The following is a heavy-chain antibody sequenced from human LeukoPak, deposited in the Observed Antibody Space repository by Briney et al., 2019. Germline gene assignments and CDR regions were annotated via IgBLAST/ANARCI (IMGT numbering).Heavy chain of an antibody. CDR1: GGSISSYF. D-gene: IGHD6-13*01. J-gene: IGHJ4*02. V-gene: IGHV4-59*01. Sequence: SETLSLACTVSGGSISSYFWNWIRQPPGKGLEWIGYINHSGSTNCNPSLKSRVTMSVDTSKNQFSLKLTSVTAADTAVYFCAREGVEAAILDYWGQGTLVTVSS. CDR2: INHSGST. CDR3: AREGVEAAILDY.